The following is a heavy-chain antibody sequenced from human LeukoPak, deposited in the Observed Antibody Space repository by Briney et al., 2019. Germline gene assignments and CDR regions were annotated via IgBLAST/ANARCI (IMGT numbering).Heavy chain of an antibody. CDR1: GFTFSSYW. Sequence: GGSLRLSCAASGFTFSSYWMQWVRQAPGQGLVWVSGISNSGSSTYYADSVKGRFTMSRDNSKNTLYLQLSSLIAEDTAVYYCANTMVRGSYNMDVWGQGTTVTVSS. CDR2: ISNSGSST. J-gene: IGHJ6*02. D-gene: IGHD3-10*01. V-gene: IGHV3-23*01. CDR3: ANTMVRGSYNMDV.